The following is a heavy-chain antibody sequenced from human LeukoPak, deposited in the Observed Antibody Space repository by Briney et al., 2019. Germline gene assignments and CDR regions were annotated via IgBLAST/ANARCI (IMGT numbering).Heavy chain of an antibody. Sequence: PSETLSLTCTVSGGSISISSYYWGRIRQAPGKGLEWIGNIHYSGGTYYNPSLKSRVTISVDIPRNQFSLKLSSVTAADTAVYFCATDGKYYSSGDYWGQGTLVTVSS. CDR3: ATDGKYYSSGDY. CDR2: IHYSGGT. J-gene: IGHJ4*02. V-gene: IGHV4-39*02. D-gene: IGHD6-19*01. CDR1: GGSISISSYY.